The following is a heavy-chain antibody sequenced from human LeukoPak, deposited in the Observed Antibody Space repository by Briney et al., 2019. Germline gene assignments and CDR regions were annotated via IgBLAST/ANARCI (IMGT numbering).Heavy chain of an antibody. V-gene: IGHV1-2*02. CDR2: INPNSGGT. J-gene: IGHJ5*02. CDR3: ARVPWFGELEDWFDP. Sequence: GASVKVSCKASGYTFTNYYMHWVRQAPGQGLEWMGWINPNSGGTNYAQKFQGRVTMTRDTSISTAYMELSRLRSDDTAVYYCARVPWFGELEDWFDPWGQGTLVTVSP. D-gene: IGHD3-10*01. CDR1: GYTFTNYY.